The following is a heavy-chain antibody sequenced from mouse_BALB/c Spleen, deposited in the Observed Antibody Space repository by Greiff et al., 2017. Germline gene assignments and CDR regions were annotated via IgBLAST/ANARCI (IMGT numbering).Heavy chain of an antibody. Sequence: EVMLVESGGGLVQPGGSLRLSCATSGFTFTDYYMSWVRQPPGKALEWLGFIRNKANGYTTEYSASVKGRFTISRDNSQSILYLQMNTLRAEDSATYYCARDISPYGYTGAYWGQGTLVTVSA. V-gene: IGHV7-3*02. CDR2: IRNKANGYTT. J-gene: IGHJ3*01. D-gene: IGHD2-2*01. CDR1: GFTFTDYY. CDR3: ARDISPYGYTGAY.